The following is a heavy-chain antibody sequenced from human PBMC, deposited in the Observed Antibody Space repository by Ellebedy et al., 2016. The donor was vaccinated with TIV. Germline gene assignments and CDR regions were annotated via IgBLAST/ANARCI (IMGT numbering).Heavy chain of an antibody. CDR1: GGTFSSYA. V-gene: IGHV1-18*01. CDR3: ATSSGVITTSAMAHYYYYGMDV. Sequence: ASVKVSXKASGGTFSSYAISWVRQAPGQGLEWMGWISAYNGNTNYAQKLQGRVTMTTDTSTSTAYMELRSLRSDDTAVYYCATSSGVITTSAMAHYYYYGMDVWGQGTTVTVSS. J-gene: IGHJ6*02. CDR2: ISAYNGNT. D-gene: IGHD3-22*01.